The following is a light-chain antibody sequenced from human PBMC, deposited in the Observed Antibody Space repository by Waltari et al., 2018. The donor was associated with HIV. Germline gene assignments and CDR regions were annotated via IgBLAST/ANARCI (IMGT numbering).Light chain of an antibody. CDR1: NSNVGRNY. V-gene: IGLV1-47*01. CDR3: AVWDDTLNGPV. J-gene: IGLJ2*01. Sequence: QSVLTQPPSTSGTSGQRVTISCSGSNSNVGRNYIYWYRQFPGAAPKLLIIRNNQRPSGVADRFSGSKSGTSASLAISGLRSGDEADYYCAVWDDTLNGPVFGGGTRVTVL. CDR2: RNN.